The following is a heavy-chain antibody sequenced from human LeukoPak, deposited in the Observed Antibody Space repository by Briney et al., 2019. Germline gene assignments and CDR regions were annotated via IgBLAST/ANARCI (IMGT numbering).Heavy chain of an antibody. V-gene: IGHV4-59*01. CDR2: IYYSGST. CDR3: ARAPIYCSGGSCYSGNFDY. J-gene: IGHJ4*02. D-gene: IGHD2-15*01. Sequence: PSETLSLTCTVSGGSISSYYWSWIRQPPGKGLEWIGYIYYSGSTNYNPSLKSRVTISVDTFKNQFSLKLSSVTAADTAVYYCARAPIYCSGGSCYSGNFDYWGQGTLVTVSS. CDR1: GGSISSYY.